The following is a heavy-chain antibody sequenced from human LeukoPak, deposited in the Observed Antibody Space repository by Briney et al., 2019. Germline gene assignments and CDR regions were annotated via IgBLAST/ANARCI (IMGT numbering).Heavy chain of an antibody. CDR3: AIIPVPGALVGAKDY. D-gene: IGHD1-26*01. CDR1: GYTFTSYG. Sequence: ASVKVSCKASGYTFTSYGISWVRQAPGQGLEWMGWISAYNGNTNYAQKLQGRVTMTTDTSTSTAYMELRSLRSDDTAVYYCAIIPVPGALVGAKDYWGQGTLVTASS. J-gene: IGHJ4*02. CDR2: ISAYNGNT. V-gene: IGHV1-18*01.